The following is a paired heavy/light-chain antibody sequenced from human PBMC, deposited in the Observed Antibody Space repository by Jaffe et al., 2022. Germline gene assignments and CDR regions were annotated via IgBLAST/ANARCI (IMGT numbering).Light chain of an antibody. V-gene: IGLV2-14*03. CDR3: SSYTSAITVV. CDR2: EVT. J-gene: IGLJ2*01. Sequence: QSALTQPASVSGFPGQSITISCTGTKSDVGAYHYVSWYQQLPGKAPKLIIYEVTDRPSGVSDRFSGSKSGNTASLTISRLQADDEADYYCSSYTSAITVVFGGGTKLTVL. CDR1: KSDVGAYHY.
Heavy chain of an antibody. CDR2: IKGDGSST. D-gene: IGHD2-21*02. Sequence: EVQLVESGGGSVQPGGSLRISCAASGFMMSTHWMHWVRQSPGKGLVWVARIKGDGSSTAYADSVKGRFTISRDNAKNTLYLQMNSLSAEDTALYYCVRDRRDGDWTYIAFDVWGQGTLVTVSS. J-gene: IGHJ3*01. V-gene: IGHV3-74*01. CDR1: GFMMSTHW. CDR3: VRDRRDGDWTYIAFDV.